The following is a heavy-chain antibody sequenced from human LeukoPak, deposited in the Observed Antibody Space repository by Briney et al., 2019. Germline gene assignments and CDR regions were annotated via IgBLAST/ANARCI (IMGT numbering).Heavy chain of an antibody. J-gene: IGHJ6*03. D-gene: IGHD5-24*01. Sequence: GGSLRLSCAASGFTFSSYDMHWVRQATGKGLEWVSAIGTAGDTYYPGSVKGRFTISRENAKNSLYLQINSLRAGDTAVYYCARGPADGYYYYMDVWGKGTTVTVSS. CDR1: GFTFSSYD. V-gene: IGHV3-13*01. CDR3: ARGPADGYYYYMDV. CDR2: IGTAGDT.